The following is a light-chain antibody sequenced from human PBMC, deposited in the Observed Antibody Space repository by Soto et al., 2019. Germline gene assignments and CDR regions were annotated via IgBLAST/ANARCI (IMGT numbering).Light chain of an antibody. J-gene: IGKJ3*01. CDR2: AAS. V-gene: IGKV1-27*01. CDR1: QGINNY. CDR3: QKYSSVPV. Sequence: DIPMTQSPSSLSASVGDRVTITCRASQGINNYVAWYQQKPGKPPKLLIYAASTLQSGVPSRFSGSGSGTDFTLTINSLQPEYVATYSCQKYSSVPVFGPGTKVDIK.